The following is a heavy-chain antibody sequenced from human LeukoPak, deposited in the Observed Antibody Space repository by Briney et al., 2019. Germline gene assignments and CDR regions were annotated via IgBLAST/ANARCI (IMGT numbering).Heavy chain of an antibody. CDR3: ARRSRKGYYYMDV. CDR2: IYSGGST. J-gene: IGHJ6*03. V-gene: IGHV3-53*01. D-gene: IGHD2-2*01. Sequence: PGGSLRLSCAASGFTVSSNYMSWVRQAPGKGLEWVSVIYSGGSTYYADSVKGRFTISRDNSKNTLYLQMNSLRAEDTAVYYCARRSRKGYYYMDVWGKGTTVTVSS. CDR1: GFTVSSNY.